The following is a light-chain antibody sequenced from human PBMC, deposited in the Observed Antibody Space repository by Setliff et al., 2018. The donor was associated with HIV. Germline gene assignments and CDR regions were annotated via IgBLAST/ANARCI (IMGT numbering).Light chain of an antibody. CDR2: HVN. CDR3: SSYTTSGTVI. Sequence: QSALTQPTSVSGSPGQSITISCTGTSTDLGRYNYVSWYQQHPGKAPKLMIYHVNNRPSGVSYRFSGSKSGNSASLIISELQTEDEASYYCSSYTTSGTVIFGGGTKVTVL. CDR1: STDLGRYNY. V-gene: IGLV2-14*03. J-gene: IGLJ2*01.